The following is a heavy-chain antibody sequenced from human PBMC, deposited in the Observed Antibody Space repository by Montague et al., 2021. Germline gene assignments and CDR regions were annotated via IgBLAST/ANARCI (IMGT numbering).Heavy chain of an antibody. D-gene: IGHD2-15*01. V-gene: IGHV4-39*01. Sequence: SETLSLTCTVSGGSISSNSYWWAWIRQPPGKGLEYVGTTFNTGSSYYSPSLKSRVTISVDTSKNQLSLRLSAVTAADTAVYYCARSLYCIGGSCYSGFDPWGQGTLFTVPS. CDR1: GGSISSNSYW. CDR2: TFNTGSS. J-gene: IGHJ5*02. CDR3: ARSLYCIGGSCYSGFDP.